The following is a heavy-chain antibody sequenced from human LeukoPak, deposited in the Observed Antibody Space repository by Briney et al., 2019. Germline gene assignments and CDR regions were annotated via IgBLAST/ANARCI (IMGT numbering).Heavy chain of an antibody. CDR1: GGSFSGYY. J-gene: IGHJ4*02. D-gene: IGHD5-18*01. V-gene: IGHV4-34*01. Sequence: SETLSLTCAVYGGSFSGYYWSWIRQPPGKGLEWIGEINHSGSTNYNPSLKSRVTISVDTSKNQFPLKLSSVTAADTAVYYCARGWRQLWFQRVFDYWGQGTLVTVSS. CDR3: ARGWRQLWFQRVFDY. CDR2: INHSGST.